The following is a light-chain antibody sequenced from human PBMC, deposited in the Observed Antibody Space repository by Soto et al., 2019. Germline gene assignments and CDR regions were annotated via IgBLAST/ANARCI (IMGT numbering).Light chain of an antibody. CDR2: AAS. V-gene: IGKV1-39*01. CDR3: QQSYSTPIT. CDR1: QSISSY. J-gene: IGKJ1*01. Sequence: DIQMTQSPSSLSASVGDRVTIAFGASQSISSYLNWYQQKPGKAPKLLIYAASSLQSGVPSRFSGSGSGTDFTLTISSLQPEDFATYYCQQSYSTPITFGQGTKVDIK.